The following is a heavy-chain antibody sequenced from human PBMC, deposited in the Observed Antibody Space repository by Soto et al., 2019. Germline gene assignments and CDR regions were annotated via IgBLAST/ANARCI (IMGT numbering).Heavy chain of an antibody. CDR2: INGSGGRT. CDR1: GFTVSSYA. Sequence: GGSLRLSCAASGFTVSSYAMSWVRQAPGKGLEWVSAINGSGGRTYYADSVKGRVTISGANSKNTQYLQMNSLRAEDTAVYYCSASPLKGSGPVRYFDWLHDFDIWGQGTMVTVSS. CDR3: SASPLKGSGPVRYFDWLHDFDI. V-gene: IGHV3-23*01. D-gene: IGHD3-9*01. J-gene: IGHJ3*02.